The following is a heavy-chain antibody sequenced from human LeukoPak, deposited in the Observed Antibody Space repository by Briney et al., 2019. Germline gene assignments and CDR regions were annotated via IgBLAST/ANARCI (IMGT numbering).Heavy chain of an antibody. V-gene: IGHV3-48*01. CDR3: ARAEADSSGWYNYYMDV. D-gene: IGHD6-19*01. Sequence: GGSLRLSCAASGFSFSSYSMNWVRQAPGKGLEWVSYISSRSSTTYYADSVKGRFTISRDNAKNSLYLQMNSLRAEDTAMYYCARAEADSSGWYNYYMDVWGKGTTVTVSS. J-gene: IGHJ6*03. CDR2: ISSRSSTT. CDR1: GFSFSSYS.